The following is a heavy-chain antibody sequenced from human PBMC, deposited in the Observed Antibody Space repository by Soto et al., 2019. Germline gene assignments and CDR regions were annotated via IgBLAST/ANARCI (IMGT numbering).Heavy chain of an antibody. J-gene: IGHJ1*01. CDR3: ARSPRSYSFPEYFQH. CDR2: INHSGST. Sequence: SETLSLTCAVYGGSFSGYCWSWIRQPPGKGLEWIGEINHSGSTNYNPSLKSRVTISVDTSKNQFSLKLSSVTAADTAVYYCARSPRSYSFPEYFQHWGQGTLVTVSS. D-gene: IGHD2-21*01. V-gene: IGHV4-34*01. CDR1: GGSFSGYC.